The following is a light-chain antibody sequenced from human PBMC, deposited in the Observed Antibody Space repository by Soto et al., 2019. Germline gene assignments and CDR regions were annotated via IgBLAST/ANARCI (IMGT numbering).Light chain of an antibody. CDR1: QGIRND. CDR2: AAS. J-gene: IGKJ1*01. V-gene: IGKV1-17*01. CDR3: LQYNTCPCT. Sequence: DIQMTQSPSSLSASVGDRVTITCRASQGIRNDLDWYQQKPAQAPERLIYAASSLQSGVPSRFCGSGSGTEFTLTISSLQAEDFATYYCLQYNTCPCTFGQGTKVEIK.